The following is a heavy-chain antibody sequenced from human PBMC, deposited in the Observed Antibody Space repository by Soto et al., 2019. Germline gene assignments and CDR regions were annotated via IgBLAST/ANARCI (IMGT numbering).Heavy chain of an antibody. CDR1: GGSIRNVY. J-gene: IGHJ4*02. CDR2: IYYSGST. V-gene: IGHV4-59*01. Sequence: SETLSLTCTVSGGSIRNVYWSWLRQPPGKGLEWIGYIYYSGSTNYNPSLKRRVTISVDTSKNQLSLKLSSVTAADTAVYYCAREVVGATDFDYWGQGTLVTVSS. CDR3: AREVVGATDFDY. D-gene: IGHD1-26*01.